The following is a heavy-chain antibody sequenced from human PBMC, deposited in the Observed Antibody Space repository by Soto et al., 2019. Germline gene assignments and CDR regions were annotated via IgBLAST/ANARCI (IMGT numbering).Heavy chain of an antibody. D-gene: IGHD5-18*01. CDR2: IWHDGSNE. V-gene: IGHV3-33*01. J-gene: IGHJ4*02. CDR3: ARDGYGFDF. Sequence: QVQLVESGGGVVQPGRSLRLSCATSGFSFSYYGMHWVRQAPGKGLEWVAVIWHDGSNEYYADSVKGRFTISRDKSKNTLFLQLNSLSAEDTAMYYCARDGYGFDFWGQGTLVTVSS. CDR1: GFSFSYYG.